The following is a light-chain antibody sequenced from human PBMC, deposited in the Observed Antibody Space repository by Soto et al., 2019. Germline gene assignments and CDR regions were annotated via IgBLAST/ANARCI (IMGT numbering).Light chain of an antibody. J-gene: IGKJ1*01. V-gene: IGKV3-11*01. Sequence: ILVTQSPATLSLSPGERATLSCRASESVSRFLAWYQQKPGQAPRLLIFDASDRATGISARFSGSGSGTDFTLTISSLEPEDFAVYYCQQRSDWPRTFGQGTKV. CDR3: QQRSDWPRT. CDR1: ESVSRF. CDR2: DAS.